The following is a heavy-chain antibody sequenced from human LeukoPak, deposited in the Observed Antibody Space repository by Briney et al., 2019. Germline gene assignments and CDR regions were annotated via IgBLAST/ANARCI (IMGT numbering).Heavy chain of an antibody. CDR1: GVSFDDYY. CDR3: TRMTTGRDY. J-gene: IGHJ4*02. Sequence: SETLSLTCAVSGVSFDDYYWSWVRQTPGKGLEWIGEINHSGYTNDSPSLKSRVTLSIDTSRKQFSLNLRSVTVADAGIYYCTRMTTGRDYWGQGTLVTVSS. CDR2: INHSGYT. V-gene: IGHV4-34*01. D-gene: IGHD4-17*01.